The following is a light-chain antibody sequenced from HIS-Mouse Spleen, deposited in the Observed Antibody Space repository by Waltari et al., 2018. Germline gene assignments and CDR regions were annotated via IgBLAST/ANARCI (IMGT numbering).Light chain of an antibody. CDR3: QQLNSYPPT. J-gene: IGKJ1*01. CDR2: AAS. Sequence: DIQLTQSPSFLSASVGDRVTITCRARQGLSSYLALYQQKPGKAPKLLSYAASTLQSGVPSRFSGSGSGTEFTLTISSLQPEDFATYYCQQLNSYPPTFGQGTKVEIK. V-gene: IGKV1-9*01. CDR1: QGLSSY.